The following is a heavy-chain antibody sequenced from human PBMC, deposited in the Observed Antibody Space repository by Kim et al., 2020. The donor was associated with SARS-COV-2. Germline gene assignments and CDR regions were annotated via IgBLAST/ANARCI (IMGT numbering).Heavy chain of an antibody. D-gene: IGHD2-15*01. CDR1: GFTFSSNN. J-gene: IGHJ4*02. V-gene: IGHV3-21*01. Sequence: GGSLRLSCAASGFTFSSNNINWVRQAPGKGLEWVSSISSTSDYIYYADSVKGRFTISRDNAKNSIYLQMNSLRAVDTAVYYCARARWTPNYYFDYWGQGTLVTVSS. CDR3: ARARWTPNYYFDY. CDR2: ISSTSDYI.